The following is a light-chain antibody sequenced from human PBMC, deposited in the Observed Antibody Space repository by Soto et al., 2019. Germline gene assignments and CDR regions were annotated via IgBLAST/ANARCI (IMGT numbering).Light chain of an antibody. V-gene: IGKV3D-15*01. Sequence: ETVMTQSPGTLSVSPGESATLSCWTSQSVSSNLAWYQQKPGQAPRLLIYGASTRATGIPARFSGSGSGTEFTLTIRDLRPEDSAVYYCQQYNNWPRTFGQGTKVDIK. CDR2: GAS. CDR3: QQYNNWPRT. J-gene: IGKJ1*01. CDR1: QSVSSN.